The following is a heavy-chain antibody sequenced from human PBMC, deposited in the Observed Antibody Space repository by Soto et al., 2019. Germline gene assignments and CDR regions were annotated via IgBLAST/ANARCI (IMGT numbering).Heavy chain of an antibody. CDR1: GFTFSSYS. Sequence: GGSLRLSCAASGFTFSSYSMNWVRQAPGKGLEWVSYISSDSSTINYADSVKGRFTISRDNAKNTLYLQMNSLRAEDTVVYYCARVQLIVYSEVTAQPYGMDVWGQGTTVTVSS. CDR3: ARVQLIVYSEVTAQPYGMDV. J-gene: IGHJ6*02. D-gene: IGHD2-21*02. CDR2: ISSDSSTI. V-gene: IGHV3-48*01.